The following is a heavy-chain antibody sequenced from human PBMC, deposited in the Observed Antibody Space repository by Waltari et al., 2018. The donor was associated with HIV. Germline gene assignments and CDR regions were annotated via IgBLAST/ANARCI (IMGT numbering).Heavy chain of an antibody. CDR3: ACTLTTMVRGANWYFDL. J-gene: IGHJ2*01. CDR2: IYWDGDK. Sequence: QSTLKESGPTVVKPKQTLTLTCTFSGFSLSVAAVGVGWVRQPPGKPLEWLALIYWDGDKRYSPSLERRLSIAKDTASSQVVLTLTNLDPGDTASYFCACTLTTMVRGANWYFDLWGRGTLVTVSS. V-gene: IGHV2-5*02. CDR1: GFSLSVAAVG. D-gene: IGHD3-10*01.